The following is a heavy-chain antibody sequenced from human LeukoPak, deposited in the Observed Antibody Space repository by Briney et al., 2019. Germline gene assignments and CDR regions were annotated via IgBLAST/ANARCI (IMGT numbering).Heavy chain of an antibody. Sequence: ASVRFSWKASGYTFTSYGVSWVREAPGPGLGWMGWIRAYNGNISYAQKLQGRVTMTTDTSTSTAYMALRSLRSDYTAVYYCAREQGFRLYYYGSGSYPNYYYMDVWGKGTTVTISS. D-gene: IGHD3-10*01. J-gene: IGHJ6*03. CDR1: GYTFTSYG. V-gene: IGHV1-18*01. CDR3: AREQGFRLYYYGSGSYPNYYYMDV. CDR2: IRAYNGNI.